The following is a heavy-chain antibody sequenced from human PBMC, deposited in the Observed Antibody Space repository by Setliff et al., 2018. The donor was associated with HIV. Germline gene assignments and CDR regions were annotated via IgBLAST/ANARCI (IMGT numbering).Heavy chain of an antibody. Sequence: PSETLSLTCTVSGGSIGSSSYYWGWIRQPPGKGLEWIGSIYYSGSTYYNPSLKSRVTILVDTSKKQLSLKMSSVTAADTAVYYCASLYNWNPRGGVGGAFDIWGQGTMVTVS. J-gene: IGHJ3*02. CDR2: IYYSGST. CDR1: GGSIGSSSYY. CDR3: ASLYNWNPRGGVGGAFDI. V-gene: IGHV4-39*07. D-gene: IGHD1-20*01.